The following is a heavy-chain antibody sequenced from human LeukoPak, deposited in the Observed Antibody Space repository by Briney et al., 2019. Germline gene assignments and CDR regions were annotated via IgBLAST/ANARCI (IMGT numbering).Heavy chain of an antibody. CDR2: ISGSGGST. CDR3: ASRQGSSSRGWFDP. Sequence: PGGSLRLSCAASGFTFSSYAMSWVRQAPGKGLEWVSAISGSGGSTYYADSVKGRFTISRDNSKNTLYLQMNSLRAEDTAVYYCASRQGSSSRGWFDPWGQGTLVTVSS. D-gene: IGHD6-6*01. J-gene: IGHJ5*02. V-gene: IGHV3-23*01. CDR1: GFTFSSYA.